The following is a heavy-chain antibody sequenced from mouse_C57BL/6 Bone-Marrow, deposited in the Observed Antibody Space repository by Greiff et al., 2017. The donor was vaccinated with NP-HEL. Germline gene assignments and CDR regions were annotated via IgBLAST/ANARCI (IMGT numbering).Heavy chain of an antibody. Sequence: QLQQPGAELVMPGASVKLSCKASGYTFTSYWMHWVKQRPGQGLEWIGEIDPSDSYTNYNQKFKGKSTLTVDKSSSTAYMQLSSLTSEDSAVYYCARSRYYYFDYWGQGTTLTVSS. CDR2: IDPSDSYT. CDR1: GYTFTSYW. J-gene: IGHJ2*01. V-gene: IGHV1-69*01. CDR3: ARSRYYYFDY. D-gene: IGHD1-1*01.